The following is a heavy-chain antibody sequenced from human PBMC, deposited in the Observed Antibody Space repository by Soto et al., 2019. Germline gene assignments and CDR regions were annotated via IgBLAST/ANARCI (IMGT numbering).Heavy chain of an antibody. D-gene: IGHD5-18*01. CDR1: GGSVSSGSYY. CDR3: ARDSTYSYGYGMDV. CDR2: IYYSGST. Sequence: PSETLSLACIVSGGSVSSGSYYWSWIRQPPGKGLEWIGYIYYSGSTNYNPSLKSRVTISVDTSKNQFSLKLSSVTAADTAVYYCARDSTYSYGYGMDVWGQGTTVTVSS. V-gene: IGHV4-61*01. J-gene: IGHJ6*02.